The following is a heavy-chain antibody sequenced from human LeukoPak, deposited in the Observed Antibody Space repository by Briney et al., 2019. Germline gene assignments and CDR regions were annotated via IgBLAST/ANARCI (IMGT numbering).Heavy chain of an antibody. CDR3: AKGSAAGRPYYFDY. J-gene: IGHJ4*02. D-gene: IGHD6-25*01. CDR1: GFIFSNYA. CDR2: IDSTGAYT. V-gene: IGHV3-23*01. Sequence: GGSLRLSCAASGFIFSNYAMSWVRQAPGKGPEWVSAIDSTGAYTWYADSVKGRFAISKDSSKTILYLQMNSLRAEDAAVYFCAKGSAAGRPYYFDYWGQGTLVTVSS.